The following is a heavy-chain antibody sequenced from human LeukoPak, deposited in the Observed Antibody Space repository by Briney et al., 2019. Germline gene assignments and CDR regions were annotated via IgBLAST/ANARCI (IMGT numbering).Heavy chain of an antibody. D-gene: IGHD6-13*01. CDR3: ASPAKYSSTWYFDY. V-gene: IGHV3-7*01. CDR2: IKGDGSEK. CDR1: GFTFSGYW. Sequence: GGSLRLSCAASGFTFSGYWMSWVRQAPGKGLEWVANIKGDGSEKYYVDSVRGRFTISRDNAKNSLYLQMNSLRAEDTAVYYCASPAKYSSTWYFDYWGQGTLVTVSS. J-gene: IGHJ4*02.